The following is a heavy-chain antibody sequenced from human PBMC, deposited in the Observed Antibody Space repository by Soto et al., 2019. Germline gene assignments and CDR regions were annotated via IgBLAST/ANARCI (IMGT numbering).Heavy chain of an antibody. D-gene: IGHD3-22*01. CDR2: ISGSGGST. Sequence: PGGSLRLSCAASGFTFSSYAMSWVRQAPGKGLEWVSAISGSGGSTYYADSVKGRFTISRDNSKNTLYLQMNSLRAEDTAVYYCAKDPLAPYYYDSSGYYPAFDYWGQGTLVTVSS. CDR1: GFTFSSYA. CDR3: AKDPLAPYYYDSSGYYPAFDY. J-gene: IGHJ4*02. V-gene: IGHV3-23*01.